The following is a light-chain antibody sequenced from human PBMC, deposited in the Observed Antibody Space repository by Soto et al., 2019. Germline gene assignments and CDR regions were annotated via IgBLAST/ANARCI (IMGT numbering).Light chain of an antibody. Sequence: DIVMTQSPDSLAVSLGERATINCKSSQSILYSSNNKNYLAWYQQKPGQPPNLLIYWASTRESGVPDRFSVSGSGTDFTLTISSLQAEDVAVYYCQQYYSTPFTFGPGTKVDIK. CDR3: QQYYSTPFT. CDR2: WAS. CDR1: QSILYSSNNKNY. V-gene: IGKV4-1*01. J-gene: IGKJ3*01.